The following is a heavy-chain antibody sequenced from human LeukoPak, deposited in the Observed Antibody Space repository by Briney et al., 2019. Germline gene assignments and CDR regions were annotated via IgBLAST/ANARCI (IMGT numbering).Heavy chain of an antibody. CDR1: GYSISSGHY. CDR2: MYHSGST. CDR3: AKRLYYYGSGSYFGN. J-gene: IGHJ4*02. Sequence: SETLSLTCTVSGYSISSGHYWGWIRQPPGKGLEWIGSMYHSGSTYYNPPLKSRVTISEDTSKNQFSLKLSSVTAADTAVYYCAKRLYYYGSGSYFGNWGQGTLVTVSS. V-gene: IGHV4-38-2*02. D-gene: IGHD3-10*01.